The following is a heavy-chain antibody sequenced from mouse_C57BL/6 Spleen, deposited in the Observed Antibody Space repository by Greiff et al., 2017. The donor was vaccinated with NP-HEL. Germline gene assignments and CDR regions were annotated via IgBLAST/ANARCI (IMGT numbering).Heavy chain of an antibody. CDR3: ARDQGLRRGYFDV. CDR2: ISYDGSN. J-gene: IGHJ1*03. Sequence: DVHLVESGPGLVKPSQSLSLTCSVTGYSITSGYYWNWIRQFPGNKLEWMGYISYDGSNNYNPSLKNRISITRDTSKNQFFLKLNSVTTEDTATYYCARDQGLRRGYFDVWGKGTTVTVSS. D-gene: IGHD2-4*01. V-gene: IGHV3-6*01. CDR1: GYSITSGYY.